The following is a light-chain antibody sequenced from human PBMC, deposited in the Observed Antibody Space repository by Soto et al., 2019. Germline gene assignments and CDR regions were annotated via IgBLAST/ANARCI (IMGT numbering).Light chain of an antibody. J-gene: IGKJ1*01. V-gene: IGKV1-39*01. Sequence: DIQMTQSPSSLSASVGDRVTITCRASQNIKNYLSWYQQKPGKAPKLLIYTASSLQSGVPSRFSGSGFGTDFSLTIDSLQPEDFASYYCQQSNSTPWTFGRGTKVEIK. CDR3: QQSNSTPWT. CDR1: QNIKNY. CDR2: TAS.